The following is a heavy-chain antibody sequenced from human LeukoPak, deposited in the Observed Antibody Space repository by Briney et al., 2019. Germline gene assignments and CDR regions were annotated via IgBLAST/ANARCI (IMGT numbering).Heavy chain of an antibody. CDR1: GFTFSSYA. CDR3: ARGDDDVWSGYYLYYYYYGMDV. Sequence: GGSLRLSCAASGFTFSSYAMHWVRQAPGKGLEWVSSISSSSSYIYYADSVKGRFTISRDNAKNSLYLQMNSLRAEDTAVYYCARGDDDVWSGYYLYYYYYGMDVWGQGTTVTVSS. CDR2: ISSSSSYI. V-gene: IGHV3-21*01. D-gene: IGHD3-3*01. J-gene: IGHJ6*02.